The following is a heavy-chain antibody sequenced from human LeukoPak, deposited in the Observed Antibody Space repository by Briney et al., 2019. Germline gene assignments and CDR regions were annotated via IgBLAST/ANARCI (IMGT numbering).Heavy chain of an antibody. CDR1: GLTFSSHE. CDR3: ASSFLILDY. J-gene: IGHJ4*02. CDR2: ISSSGTTI. Sequence: PGGSLRLSCAASGLTFSSHEINWVRQAPGKGLEWVSYISSSGTTIYYADSVKDRFTISRDNAKNSVYLQMNSLRAEDTAVYYCASSFLILDYWGQGTLVIVSS. V-gene: IGHV3-48*03. D-gene: IGHD3-3*01.